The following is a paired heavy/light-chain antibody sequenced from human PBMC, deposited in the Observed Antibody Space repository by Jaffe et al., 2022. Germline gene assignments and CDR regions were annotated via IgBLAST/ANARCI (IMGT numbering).Heavy chain of an antibody. CDR1: GGTFSSYT. Sequence: QVQLVQSGAEVKKPGSSVKVSCKASGGTFSSYTISWVRQAPGQGLEWMGRIIPILGIANYAQKFQGRVTITADKSTSTAYMELSSLRSEDTAVYYCARLGSGTSQLRGAYYFDYWGQGTLVTVSS. D-gene: IGHD1-26*01. V-gene: IGHV1-69*02. CDR2: IIPILGIA. CDR3: ARLGSGTSQLRGAYYFDY. J-gene: IGHJ4*02.
Light chain of an antibody. CDR3: CSYAGSYTLLV. J-gene: IGLJ1*01. V-gene: IGLV2-11*01. CDR2: DVS. CDR1: SSDVGGYNY. Sequence: QSALTQPRSVSGSPGQSVTISCTGTSSDVGGYNYVSWYQQHPGKAPKLMIYDVSKRPSGVPDRFSGSKSGNTASLTISGLQAEDEADYYCCSYAGSYTLLVFGTGTKVTVL.